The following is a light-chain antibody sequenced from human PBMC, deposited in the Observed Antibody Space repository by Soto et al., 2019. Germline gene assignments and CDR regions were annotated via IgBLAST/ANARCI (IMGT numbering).Light chain of an antibody. CDR1: QSVSSN. V-gene: IGKV3D-15*01. Sequence: EIVMTQSPATLSVSPGEGATLSCRASQSVSSNLAWYQQKPGQAPRLLIYGASTRATGIPARFSGSGSGTEFTLTISSLQSEDFALYICQQYNNWPPYTFGQGTKVDIK. CDR2: GAS. J-gene: IGKJ2*01. CDR3: QQYNNWPPYT.